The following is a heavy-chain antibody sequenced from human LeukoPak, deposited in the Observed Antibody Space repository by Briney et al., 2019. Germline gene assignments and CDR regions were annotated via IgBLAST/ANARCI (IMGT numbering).Heavy chain of an antibody. CDR3: ARSPVRARYYFDF. J-gene: IGHJ4*02. Sequence: SETLSLTCAVSGDSISNTLYYFVWIRRPPGKGLEWLGSIFYTGITSYSPSLKSRVTMSVDTSKSQFSLNVRSVSAADTAVYYCARSPVRARYYFDFWGQGILVTVSS. CDR2: IFYTGIT. D-gene: IGHD1-1*01. CDR1: GDSISNTLYY. V-gene: IGHV4-39*01.